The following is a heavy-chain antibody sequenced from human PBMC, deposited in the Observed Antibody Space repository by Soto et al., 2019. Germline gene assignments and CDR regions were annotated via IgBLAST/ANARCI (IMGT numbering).Heavy chain of an antibody. V-gene: IGHV3-23*01. D-gene: IGHD2-8*01. Sequence: EVQVLESGGGLVQPGGSLRLSCAASGFTFSTYAMSWVRQAPGKGLEWVSTIRGSGRTTYYADSVRGRFTISRDNSQNTLYLQMDSPRAEDTALYYCARVQRLYGFDHYYYGMDVWGQGTTVTVSS. CDR3: ARVQRLYGFDHYYYGMDV. CDR2: IRGSGRTT. CDR1: GFTFSTYA. J-gene: IGHJ6*02.